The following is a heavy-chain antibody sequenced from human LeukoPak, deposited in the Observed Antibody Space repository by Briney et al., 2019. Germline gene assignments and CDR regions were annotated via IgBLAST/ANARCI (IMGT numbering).Heavy chain of an antibody. Sequence: GGSLRLSCAASGFTFSSYGMHWVRQAPGKGLEWVAFIRYDGSNKYYADSVKGRFTISRDNSKNTLYLQMNSLRAEDTAVYYCAKAQYHSSSPLGWFDPWGQGTLVTVSS. V-gene: IGHV3-30*02. CDR3: AKAQYHSSSPLGWFDP. CDR1: GFTFSSYG. J-gene: IGHJ5*02. D-gene: IGHD6-6*01. CDR2: IRYDGSNK.